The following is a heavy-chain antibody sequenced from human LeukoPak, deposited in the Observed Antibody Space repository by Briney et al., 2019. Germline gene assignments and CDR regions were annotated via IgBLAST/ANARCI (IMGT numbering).Heavy chain of an antibody. CDR2: ISGSGGST. CDR3: AKDSHSSGYYWDY. J-gene: IGHJ4*02. Sequence: PGGSLRLSCAASGFTFGSYAMSWVRQAPGKGLEWVSAISGSGGSTYYADSVKGRFTISRDNSKNTLYLQMNSLRAEDTAVYYCAKDSHSSGYYWDYWGQGTLVTVSS. D-gene: IGHD3-22*01. CDR1: GFTFGSYA. V-gene: IGHV3-23*01.